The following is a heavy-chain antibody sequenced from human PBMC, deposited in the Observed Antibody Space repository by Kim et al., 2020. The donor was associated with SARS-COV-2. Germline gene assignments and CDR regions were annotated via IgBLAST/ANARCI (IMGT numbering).Heavy chain of an antibody. D-gene: IGHD4-4*01. Sequence: GGSLRLSCAASGFTFSSYGMHWVRQAPGKGLEWVAVISYDGSNKYYADSVKGRFTISRDNSKNTLYLQMNSLRAEDTAVYYCAKSEEGHDYSNYGDNYYYYYYGMDVWGQGTTVTVSS. V-gene: IGHV3-30*18. J-gene: IGHJ6*02. CDR3: AKSEEGHDYSNYGDNYYYYYYGMDV. CDR2: ISYDGSNK. CDR1: GFTFSSYG.